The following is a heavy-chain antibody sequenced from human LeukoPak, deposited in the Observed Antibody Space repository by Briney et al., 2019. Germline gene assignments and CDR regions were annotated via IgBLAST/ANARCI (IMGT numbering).Heavy chain of an antibody. CDR2: ISGSAGNT. CDR1: GFTFTTYT. CDR3: TKGLTTVTIDAFDI. V-gene: IGHV3-23*01. J-gene: IGHJ3*02. Sequence: GGSLRLSCAASGFTFTTYTMNWVRQAPGKGLEWVAGISGSAGNTYYADSVKGRFTISRETSKNTLYLQMKSLRAEDTAVYYCTKGLTTVTIDAFDIWGEGTMFSVSS. D-gene: IGHD4-17*01.